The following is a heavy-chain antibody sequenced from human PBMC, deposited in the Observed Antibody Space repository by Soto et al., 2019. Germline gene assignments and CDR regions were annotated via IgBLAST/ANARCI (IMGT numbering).Heavy chain of an antibody. CDR3: VPRKGDPFT. D-gene: IGHD3-16*01. V-gene: IGHV3-23*01. Sequence: PGATLSLSCAASAFALSSHAMNWVRQAPGKGLAWVSSLPPSGDNTYYADAVKCRVAVSRVNSNSTVSLQMNSLCVEYSALYYGVPRKGDPFTWGPGTLVTVSA. CDR1: AFALSSHA. J-gene: IGHJ4*02. CDR2: LPPSGDNT.